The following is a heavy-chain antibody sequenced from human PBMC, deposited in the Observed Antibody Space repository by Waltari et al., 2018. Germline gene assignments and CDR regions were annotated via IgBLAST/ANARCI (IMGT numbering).Heavy chain of an antibody. CDR3: ATYIGASVGTAAFDV. Sequence: QLQLQESGPGLVKPSETLSLTCSVSGVSITSNRHYWGWIRHPPGQGLEWIGTMSYTGATYSSPSLQSRVTISRDTSKNQLSLKLGSVTAADTAVYYCATYIGASVGTAAFDVWGQGTMVTVSS. CDR1: GVSITSNRHY. V-gene: IGHV4-39*01. D-gene: IGHD5-12*01. CDR2: MSYTGAT. J-gene: IGHJ3*01.